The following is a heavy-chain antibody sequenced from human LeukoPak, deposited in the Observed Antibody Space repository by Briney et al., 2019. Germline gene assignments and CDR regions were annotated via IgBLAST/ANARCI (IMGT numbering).Heavy chain of an antibody. CDR1: GGSISSGAYY. CDR3: ARDSGAGGWFDP. CDR2: IYYSGST. D-gene: IGHD1-26*01. J-gene: IGHJ5*02. Sequence: PSETLSLTCTVSGGSISSGAYYWSWLRRHPGKGLEWIGYIYYSGSTYYNPSLKSRVTISVDTSKNQFSLKLSSVTAADTAVYYCARDSGAGGWFDPWGQGTLVTVSS. V-gene: IGHV4-31*03.